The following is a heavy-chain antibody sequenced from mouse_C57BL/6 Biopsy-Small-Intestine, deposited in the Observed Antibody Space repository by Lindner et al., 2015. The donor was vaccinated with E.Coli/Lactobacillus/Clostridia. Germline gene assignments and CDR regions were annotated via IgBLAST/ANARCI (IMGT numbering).Heavy chain of an antibody. V-gene: IGHV1-9*01. Sequence: VQLQESGAELMKPGASVRLSCKATGYTFTGYWIEWIKQRPGHGLEWVGEILPGSGNTNYNEKFKGKATFTADTSSNTASMQLSSLTTEDSAIYYCAREGGYAMDYWGQGTSVTVSS. J-gene: IGHJ4*01. CDR1: GYTFTGYW. CDR2: ILPGSGNT. CDR3: AREGGYAMDY.